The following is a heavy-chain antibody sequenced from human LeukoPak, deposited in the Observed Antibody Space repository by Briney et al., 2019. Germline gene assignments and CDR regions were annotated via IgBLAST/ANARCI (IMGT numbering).Heavy chain of an antibody. CDR1: GGSISGTYY. V-gene: IGHV4-59*08. Sequence: SETLSLTCTVSGGSISGTYYWSWIRQPPGKGLEWIGYIYYTGTTGSNPSLKSRVTISLDTSKNQFSLNLSSVTAADTAVYFCARRWVYDKRAFDAWGQGTMVTVSS. D-gene: IGHD3-16*01. J-gene: IGHJ3*01. CDR3: ARRWVYDKRAFDA. CDR2: IYYTGTT.